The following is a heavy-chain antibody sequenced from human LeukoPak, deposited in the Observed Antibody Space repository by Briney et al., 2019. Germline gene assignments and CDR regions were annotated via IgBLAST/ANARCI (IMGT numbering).Heavy chain of an antibody. CDR2: IYHTGST. CDR1: GGSISSGLYS. CDR3: ARLQYCSGTSCYWFDP. V-gene: IGHV4-30-2*01. J-gene: IGHJ5*02. D-gene: IGHD2-2*01. Sequence: SQTLSLTCDVSGGSISSGLYSWSWIRQPLGKCLEWIGYIYHTGSTYYNPSLKSRVTISVDTSKNQFSLRLSSATAADTAVYYCARLQYCSGTSCYWFDPWGQGTLVTVSS.